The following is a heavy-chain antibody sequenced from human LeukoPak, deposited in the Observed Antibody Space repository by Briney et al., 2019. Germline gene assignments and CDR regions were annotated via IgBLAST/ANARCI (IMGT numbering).Heavy chain of an antibody. CDR1: GITLSNYG. J-gene: IGHJ4*02. V-gene: IGHV3-23*01. CDR3: AKRGVVIRVILVGFHKEAYYFDS. CDR2: IIDSGGST. D-gene: IGHD3-22*01. Sequence: GGSLRLSCAVSGITLSNYGMSWVRRAPGKGLEWVAGIIDSGGSTNYTDSVKGRFTISRDNPKNTLYLQMNSLRAEDTAVYFCAKRGVVIRVILVGFHKEAYYFDSWGQGALVTVSS.